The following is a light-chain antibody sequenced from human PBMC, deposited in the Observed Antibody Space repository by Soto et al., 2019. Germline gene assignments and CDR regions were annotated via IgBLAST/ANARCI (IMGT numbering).Light chain of an antibody. CDR2: DAS. Sequence: EIVLSQSPATLSLSPGERATLSCRASQSVGSYLAWYQHIPGQAPRLLIYDASKRATGIPARFSGSGSGTDFTLPISSLEPEDFALYYCQQRSNWPPTWTFGQGTKVEVK. CDR3: QQRSNWPPTWT. J-gene: IGKJ1*01. CDR1: QSVGSY. V-gene: IGKV3-11*01.